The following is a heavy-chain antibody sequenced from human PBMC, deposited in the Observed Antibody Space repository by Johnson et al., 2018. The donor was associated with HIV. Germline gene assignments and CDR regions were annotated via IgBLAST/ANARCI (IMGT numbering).Heavy chain of an antibody. V-gene: IGHV3-73*02. CDR1: GFTFSGSA. CDR2: IRSKANSYAT. D-gene: IGHD3-22*01. Sequence: VQLVESGGGLVQPGGSLKLSCAASGFTFSGSAMHWVRQASGKGLEWVGRIRSKANSYATAYAASVKGRFTISRDDSKNTAYLQMNSLKTEDTAVYYCTRRGYYDSSGYAFDIWGQGTMVTVS. J-gene: IGHJ3*02. CDR3: TRRGYYDSSGYAFDI.